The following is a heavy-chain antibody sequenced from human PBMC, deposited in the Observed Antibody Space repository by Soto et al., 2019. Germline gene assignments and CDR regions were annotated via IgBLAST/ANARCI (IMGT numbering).Heavy chain of an antibody. CDR1: GFTFSSYW. CDR3: ARGRSYYYYVDV. CDR2: INSDGSST. J-gene: IGHJ6*03. V-gene: IGHV3-74*01. Sequence: EVQLVESGGGLVQPGGSLRLSCAASGFTFSSYWMHWVRQAPGKGLVWVSRINSDGSSTSYADSVKGRFTISRDNAKNTLYLHMNSLRVEDTAVYYCARGRSYYYYVDVWGKGTTVTVSS.